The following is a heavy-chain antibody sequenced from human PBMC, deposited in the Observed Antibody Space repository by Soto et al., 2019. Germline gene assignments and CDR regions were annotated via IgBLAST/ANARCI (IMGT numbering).Heavy chain of an antibody. CDR2: ISGSGGST. D-gene: IGHD4-17*01. J-gene: IGHJ6*03. CDR3: AKDRSDYGGYYYYYMDV. V-gene: IGHV3-23*01. CDR1: GFTFSSYA. Sequence: GGSLRLSCAASGFTFSSYAMSWVRQAPGKGLEWVSAISGSGGSTYYADSVKGRFTISRDNSKNTLYLQMNSLRAEDTAVYYCAKDRSDYGGYYYYYMDVWGKGTTVTVSS.